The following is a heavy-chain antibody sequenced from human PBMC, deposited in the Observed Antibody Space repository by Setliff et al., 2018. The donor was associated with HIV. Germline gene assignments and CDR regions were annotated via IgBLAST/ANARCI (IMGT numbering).Heavy chain of an antibody. V-gene: IGHV4-31*03. J-gene: IGHJ5*02. CDR3: ARAPLGGGSFGGFDP. D-gene: IGHD2-15*01. CDR1: GGSITSGGFY. Sequence: SETLSLTCTVSGGSITSGGFYCNWFRQHPGKGLEWIGWIYYSGRTKYNPSLESRVTISVDTSKNQFSLKLSSVTAADTAVYYCARAPLGGGSFGGFDPWGQGTLVTVSS. CDR2: IYYSGRT.